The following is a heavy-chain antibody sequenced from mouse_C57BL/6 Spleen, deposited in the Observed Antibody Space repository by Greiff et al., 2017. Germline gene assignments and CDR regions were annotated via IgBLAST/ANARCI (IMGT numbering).Heavy chain of an antibody. V-gene: IGHV1-18*01. CDR2: IDPNNGGT. Sequence: EVQLQQSGPELVKPGASVKIPCKASGYTFTDYKMDWVKQSHGKSLEWIGDIDPNNGGTIYNQKFKGKATLTVDKSSSTAYMRLRSLTSEDTSVSYCGSEIELDYWGQGTTLTVSS. CDR1: GYTFTDYK. CDR3: GSEIELDY. J-gene: IGHJ2*01.